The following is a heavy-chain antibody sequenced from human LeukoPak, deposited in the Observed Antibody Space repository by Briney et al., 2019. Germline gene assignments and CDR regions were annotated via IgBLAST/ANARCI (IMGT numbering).Heavy chain of an antibody. J-gene: IGHJ5*02. CDR1: GGSISSGSYY. CDR2: IYTSGST. D-gene: IGHD7-27*01. CDR3: ARERLGKWFDP. V-gene: IGHV4-61*02. Sequence: SETLSLTCTVSGGSISSGSYYWSWIRQPAGKGLEWIGRIYTSGSTNYNPSLKSRVTISVDTSKNQFSLKLSSVTAADTAVYYCARERLGKWFDPWGQGTLVTVSS.